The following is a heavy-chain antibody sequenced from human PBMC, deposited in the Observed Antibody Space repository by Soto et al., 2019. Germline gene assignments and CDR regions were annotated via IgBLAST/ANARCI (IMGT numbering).Heavy chain of an antibody. CDR3: ARVFDCSDVNCRLWDAFDI. J-gene: IGHJ3*02. V-gene: IGHV3-33*01. CDR1: GFTFSNYG. Sequence: QVRLVESGGGVVQPGRSLRLSCAASGFTFSNYGMHWVRQAPGKGLEWVALIWFDGSNNYYVDSVKGRFTISRDNSKNTLYLQMDSLKVEDTAVYYCARVFDCSDVNCRLWDAFDIWGQGTMVTVSS. CDR2: IWFDGSNN. D-gene: IGHD1-1*01.